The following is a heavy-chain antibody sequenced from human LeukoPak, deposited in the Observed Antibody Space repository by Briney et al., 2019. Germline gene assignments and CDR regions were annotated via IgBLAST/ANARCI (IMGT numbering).Heavy chain of an antibody. J-gene: IGHJ4*02. V-gene: IGHV4-39*01. CDR2: IYYSGST. CDR1: GGSIVTNDFY. D-gene: IGHD6-6*01. Sequence: SETLSLTCTVSGGSIVTNDFYWGWIRQPPGKGLEWIGSIYYSGSTYYNPSLKSRVTISVDTSKNQFSLKLSSVTAADTAVYYCARLSSIAALIDYWGQGTLVTVSS. CDR3: ARLSSIAALIDY.